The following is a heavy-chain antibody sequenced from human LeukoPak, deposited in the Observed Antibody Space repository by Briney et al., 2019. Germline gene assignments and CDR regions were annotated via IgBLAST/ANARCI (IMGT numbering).Heavy chain of an antibody. CDR3: ARGPKRSYDFWNFDY. CDR2: ISTYNGHT. CDR1: GYTFTSYG. Sequence: ASVKVSCKASGYTFTSYGISWLRQAPGQGLEWMGWISTYNGHTNYAQKLQGRVTMTTDTSTSTAYMELRSLRSDDTAVYYCARGPKRSYDFWNFDYWGQGTLVTVSS. D-gene: IGHD3-3*01. J-gene: IGHJ4*02. V-gene: IGHV1-18*01.